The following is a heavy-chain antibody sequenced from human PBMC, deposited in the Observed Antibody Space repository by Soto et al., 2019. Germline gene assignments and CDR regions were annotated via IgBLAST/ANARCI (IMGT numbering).Heavy chain of an antibody. V-gene: IGHV4-39*01. J-gene: IGHJ4*02. CDR3: ATQRREGIDD. CDR2: IYYGGRT. Sequence: SETLSLTCTVSSGSIISSSYFWGWIRQPPGKGLEWIGTIYYGGRTYYNPSLKSRVTVSVDTSKNQFYLKLGSVTAADTAVYYCATQRREGIDDWGQGTLVTVSS. D-gene: IGHD6-25*01. CDR1: SGSIISSSYF.